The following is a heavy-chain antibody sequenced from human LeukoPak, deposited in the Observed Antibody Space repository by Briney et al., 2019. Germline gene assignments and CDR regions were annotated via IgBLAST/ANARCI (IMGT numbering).Heavy chain of an antibody. V-gene: IGHV3-9*01. J-gene: IGHJ3*02. D-gene: IGHD5-18*01. CDR1: GFTFDDYA. Sequence: GRSLRLSCAASGFTFDDYAMRWVRQAPGKGLEWVSGISGSGGSIGYADSVKGRFTISRDNAKNSLYLQMNSLRAEDTALYYCAQDKRVWLSGRYRYGNTAPPDAFDIWGQGRTATVSS. CDR2: ISGSGGSI. CDR3: AQDKRVWLSGRYRYGNTAPPDAFDI.